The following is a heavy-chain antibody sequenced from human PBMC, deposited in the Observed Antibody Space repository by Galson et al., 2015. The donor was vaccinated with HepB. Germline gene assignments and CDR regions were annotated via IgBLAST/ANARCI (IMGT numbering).Heavy chain of an antibody. J-gene: IGHJ3*02. Sequence: SLRLSCAASGFTFSSYGMHWVRQAPGKGLEWVAVIWYDGSNKYYADSVKGRFTISRDNSKNTLYLRMNSLRAEDTAVYYCAGGDFPNAFDIWGQGTMVTVSS. CDR1: GFTFSSYG. CDR3: AGGDFPNAFDI. D-gene: IGHD3-16*01. V-gene: IGHV3-33*01. CDR2: IWYDGSNK.